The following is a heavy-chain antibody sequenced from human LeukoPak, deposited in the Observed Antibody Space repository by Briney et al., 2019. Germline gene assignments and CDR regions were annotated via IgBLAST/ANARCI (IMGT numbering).Heavy chain of an antibody. Sequence: GRSLRLSCVTSGFSVSTYSMSWVRQSPGKGLEWVSAINRSSNSIYYADAVKGRFTISRDNAKRSVYLQMNSLRVEDTAIYYCTSELYFSDGSGLWGPGTVVTVSS. V-gene: IGHV3-21*01. CDR2: INRSSNSI. J-gene: IGHJ3*01. CDR3: TSELYFSDGSGL. CDR1: GFSVSTYS. D-gene: IGHD3-22*01.